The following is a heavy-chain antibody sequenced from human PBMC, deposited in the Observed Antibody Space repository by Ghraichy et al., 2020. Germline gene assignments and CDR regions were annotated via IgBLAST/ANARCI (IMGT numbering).Heavy chain of an antibody. J-gene: IGHJ3*02. D-gene: IGHD2-2*01. CDR1: GGSLSSGGYS. CDR3: ARGEYQLLYAFDI. V-gene: IGHV4-30-2*01. Sequence: SETLSLTCAVSGGSLSSGGYSWSWIRQPPGTGLEWIGYIYHSGSTYYNPSLKSRVTISVDRSKNQFSLKLSSVTAADTAVYYCARGEYQLLYAFDIWGQGTMVTVSS. CDR2: IYHSGST.